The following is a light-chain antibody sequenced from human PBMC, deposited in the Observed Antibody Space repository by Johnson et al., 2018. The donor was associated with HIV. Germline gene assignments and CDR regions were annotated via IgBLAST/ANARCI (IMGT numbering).Light chain of an antibody. Sequence: QSVLTQPPSVSAAPGQKVTISCSGSRSNIGNNYVSWYQQLPGTAPKLLIYENNKRPSGIPDRFSGSKSGTSATLGITGLQTGDEADYYCGTWDSSLSYNYVFGTGTKVTVL. CDR3: GTWDSSLSYNYV. J-gene: IGLJ1*01. V-gene: IGLV1-51*02. CDR1: RSNIGNNY. CDR2: ENN.